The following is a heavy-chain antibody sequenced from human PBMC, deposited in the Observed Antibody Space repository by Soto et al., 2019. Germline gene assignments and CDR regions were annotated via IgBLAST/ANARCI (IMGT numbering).Heavy chain of an antibody. D-gene: IGHD2-2*01. V-gene: IGHV7-4-1*01. Sequence: GASVKVSCKASGYTFTSYAMNWVRQAPGQGLEWMGWINTNTGNPTYAQGFTGRFVFSLDTSVSTAYLQICSLKAEDTAVYYCARGGLGYCSSTSCPAGGYGMDVWGQGTTVTVSS. J-gene: IGHJ6*02. CDR2: INTNTGNP. CDR1: GYTFTSYA. CDR3: ARGGLGYCSSTSCPAGGYGMDV.